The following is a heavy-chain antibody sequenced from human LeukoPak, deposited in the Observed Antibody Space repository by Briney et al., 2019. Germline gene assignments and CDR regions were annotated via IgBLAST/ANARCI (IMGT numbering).Heavy chain of an antibody. J-gene: IGHJ4*02. CDR1: GYRFTSYW. Sequence: GGPLKISCKGPGYRFTSYWIGWGRQMPGKGLEGMGIIYPGESDTRYSPSFQGQVTISADKSISTAYLQWSSLKASDTAMYYCARQMSNSVYDAWGQGTLVTVSS. D-gene: IGHD5/OR15-5a*01. V-gene: IGHV5-51*01. CDR2: IYPGESDT. CDR3: ARQMSNSVYDA.